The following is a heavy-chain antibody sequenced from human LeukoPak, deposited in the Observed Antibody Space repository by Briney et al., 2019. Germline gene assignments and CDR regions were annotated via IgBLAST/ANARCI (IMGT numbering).Heavy chain of an antibody. D-gene: IGHD3-10*01. J-gene: IGHJ3*02. V-gene: IGHV3-21*01. Sequence: PGGSLRLSCAASGFTFSSYSMNWVRQAPGKGLEWVSSISSSSSYIHSADSVRGRFTISRDNAKNSLFLQMNSLRAEDTAVYSCARSRYYGSGSPDAFDSWGHGTMVTVSS. CDR1: GFTFSSYS. CDR3: ARSRYYGSGSPDAFDS. CDR2: ISSSSSYI.